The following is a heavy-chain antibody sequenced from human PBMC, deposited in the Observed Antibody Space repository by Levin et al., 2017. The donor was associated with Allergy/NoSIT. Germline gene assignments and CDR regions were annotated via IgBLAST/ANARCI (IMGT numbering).Heavy chain of an antibody. CDR3: ARDWANKDLTGYYINGYFQH. CDR1: GFTFSSYA. J-gene: IGHJ1*01. Sequence: GESLKISCAASGFTFSSYAMHWVRQAPGKGLEWVAVISYDGSNKYYADSVKGRFTISRDNSKNTLYLQMNSLRAEDTAVYYCARDWANKDLTGYYINGYFQHWGQGTLVTVSS. V-gene: IGHV3-30-3*01. CDR2: ISYDGSNK. D-gene: IGHD3-9*01.